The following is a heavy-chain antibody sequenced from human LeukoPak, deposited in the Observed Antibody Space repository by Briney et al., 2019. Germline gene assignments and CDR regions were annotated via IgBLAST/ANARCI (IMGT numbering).Heavy chain of an antibody. CDR3: TTRQQHHFDY. V-gene: IGHV3-23*01. J-gene: IGHJ4*02. CDR2: ISDGSRNT. Sequence: TGGSMRLSCATSGFTFSSYTMNWVRQTPGKGLQWVSTISDGSRNTHYADSVNGRFTISRDDFLNVVYLQMNSLTVEDTAVYYCTTRQQHHFDYWGQGTQVTVSS. CDR1: GFTFSSYT. D-gene: IGHD1/OR15-1a*01.